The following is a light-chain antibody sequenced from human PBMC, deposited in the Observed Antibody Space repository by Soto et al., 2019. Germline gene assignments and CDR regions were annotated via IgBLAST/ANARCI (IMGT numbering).Light chain of an antibody. Sequence: QAVVTQPASVSGSPGQSITISCTGTSSDVGGYNSVSWYQQHPGKAPKLMIYDVSNRPSGVSNRFSGSKSGNTASLTISGLQAEDEADYYCSSYTSISTWVFGGGTKVTVL. CDR3: SSYTSISTWV. V-gene: IGLV2-14*01. CDR2: DVS. J-gene: IGLJ3*02. CDR1: SSDVGGYNS.